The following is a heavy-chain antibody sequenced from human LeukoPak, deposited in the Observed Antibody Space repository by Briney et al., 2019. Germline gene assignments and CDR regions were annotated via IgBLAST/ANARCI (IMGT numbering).Heavy chain of an antibody. CDR2: ISGSGGST. D-gene: IGHD6-19*01. Sequence: GGSLRLSCAASGFTFSSYAMSWVRQAPGEGLEWVSAISGSGGSTYYADSVKGRFTISRDNSKNTLYLQMNSLRAEDTAVYYCAKDLRYSSGWPTDYWGQGTLVTVSS. V-gene: IGHV3-23*01. CDR3: AKDLRYSSGWPTDY. CDR1: GFTFSSYA. J-gene: IGHJ4*02.